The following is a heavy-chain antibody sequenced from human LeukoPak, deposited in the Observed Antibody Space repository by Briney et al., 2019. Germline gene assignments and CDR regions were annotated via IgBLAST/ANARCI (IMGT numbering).Heavy chain of an antibody. D-gene: IGHD2-21*01. Sequence: GASVKVSCKASGYTFTSYYMHWVRQAPGQGLEWMGGIIPIFGTANYAQKFQGRVTITTDESTSTAYMELSSLRSEDTAVYYCARGDAYDCGGDCQPIYYYYYMDVWGKGTTVTVSS. CDR3: ARGDAYDCGGDCQPIYYYYYMDV. J-gene: IGHJ6*03. CDR2: IIPIFGTA. V-gene: IGHV1-69*05. CDR1: GYTFTSYY.